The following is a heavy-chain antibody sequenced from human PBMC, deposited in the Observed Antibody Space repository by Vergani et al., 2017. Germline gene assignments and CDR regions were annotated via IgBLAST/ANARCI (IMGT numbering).Heavy chain of an antibody. Sequence: QVQLVQSGAEVKKPGASVKVSCKASGYTFTSYDINWVRQATGQGLEWMGWMNPNSGNAGYAQKFQGRVTMTRNTSISTAYMELSSLRSDDTAVYYCARVRDYYDSSGYYLRGYYFDYWGQGTLVTVSS. D-gene: IGHD3-22*01. J-gene: IGHJ4*02. V-gene: IGHV1-8*01. CDR3: ARVRDYYDSSGYYLRGYYFDY. CDR1: GYTFTSYD. CDR2: MNPNSGNA.